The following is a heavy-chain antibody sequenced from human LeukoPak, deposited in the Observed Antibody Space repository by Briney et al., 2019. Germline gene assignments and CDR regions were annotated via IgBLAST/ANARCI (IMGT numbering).Heavy chain of an antibody. Sequence: SETLSLTCTVSGGSISTSSYYWGWGRQPPGRGLEWIGNIFYSGSTYYSPSLKSRVTISLDTSRNQFSLKLNSVTAADTAVYYCARGGDYYDSGNWFDPWGQGTLVTVSS. CDR3: ARGGDYYDSGNWFDP. D-gene: IGHD3-22*01. CDR1: GGSISTSSYY. V-gene: IGHV4-39*07. CDR2: IFYSGST. J-gene: IGHJ5*02.